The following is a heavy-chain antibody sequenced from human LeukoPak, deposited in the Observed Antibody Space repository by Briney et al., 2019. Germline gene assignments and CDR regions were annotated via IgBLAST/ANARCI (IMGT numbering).Heavy chain of an antibody. D-gene: IGHD2/OR15-2a*01. CDR3: VRGESGIQENSFDI. CDR1: GFTFSSYW. J-gene: IGHJ3*02. V-gene: IGHV3-7*03. CDR2: IKQDGSEK. Sequence: GGSLRLSCAASGFTFSSYWMSWVRQAPGKGLEWVANIKQDGSEKNYVDSVKGRFTISRDNAKNSLYLQMNSLRVEDTAVYYCVRGESGIQENSFDIWGQGTLVTVSS.